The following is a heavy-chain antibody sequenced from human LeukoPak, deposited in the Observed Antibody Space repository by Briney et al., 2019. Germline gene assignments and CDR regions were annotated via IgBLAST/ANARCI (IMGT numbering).Heavy chain of an antibody. J-gene: IGHJ5*02. D-gene: IGHD3-10*01. Sequence: ASVKVSCKASGYTFTTYAMHWVRQAPGQRPEWMGWINGGNGNRKYSQKFQGRVTITRDTSVSTAYMELSSLKSEDTAVYYCAREGGYMARGVQNRFNWFDPWGQGTLVTIS. CDR3: AREGGYMARGVQNRFNWFDP. V-gene: IGHV1-3*01. CDR2: INGGNGNR. CDR1: GYTFTTYA.